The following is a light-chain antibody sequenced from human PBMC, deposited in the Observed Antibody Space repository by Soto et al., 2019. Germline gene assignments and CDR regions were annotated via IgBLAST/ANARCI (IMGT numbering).Light chain of an antibody. Sequence: DIQMTQSPSSLSASVGDRVTITCRASQSISSSLNWYQQRPVEALKVLIYETSRLQSGVPSRFSGSGSGTDFTLTISSLQPEDIATDYCQQSYTRPITFGGGTKVEIK. CDR3: QQSYTRPIT. J-gene: IGKJ4*01. CDR2: ETS. V-gene: IGKV1-39*01. CDR1: QSISSS.